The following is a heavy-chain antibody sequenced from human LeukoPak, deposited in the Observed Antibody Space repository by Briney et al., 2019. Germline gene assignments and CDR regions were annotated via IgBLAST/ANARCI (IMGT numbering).Heavy chain of an antibody. D-gene: IGHD6-25*01. V-gene: IGHV4-59*08. CDR3: ARDHLSGRLDY. CDR2: IYYSGST. CDR1: GGSISSYY. J-gene: IGHJ4*02. Sequence: PSETLSLTCTVSGGSISSYYWSWIRQPPGKGLEWIGYIYYSGSTNYNPSLKSRVTISVDTSKNQFSLKLSSVTAADTAVYYCARDHLSGRLDYWGQGTLVTVSS.